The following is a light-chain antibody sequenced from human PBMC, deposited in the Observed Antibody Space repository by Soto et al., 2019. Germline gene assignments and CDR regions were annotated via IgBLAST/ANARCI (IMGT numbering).Light chain of an antibody. CDR1: QGISSY. CDR2: AAS. Sequence: IQMTQSPSSFSASTGDRVTITCRASQGISSYLAWYQQKPGKVPKLLIYAASTLQCGVPSRFSGSGSGTDFTLTISCLQPEDFATYYCQQYYSSPFTFGHGTKLDIK. V-gene: IGKV1-8*01. CDR3: QQYYSSPFT. J-gene: IGKJ3*01.